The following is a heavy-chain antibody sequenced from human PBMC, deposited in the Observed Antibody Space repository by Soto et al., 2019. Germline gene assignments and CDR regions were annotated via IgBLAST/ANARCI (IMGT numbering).Heavy chain of an antibody. CDR3: ARDLYDSSGYYSDTFDY. Sequence: PGGSLRLSCAASGFTFSSYAMHWVRQAPGKGLEWVAVISYDGSNKYYADSVKGRFTISRDNSKNTLYLQMNSLRAEDTAVYYCARDLYDSSGYYSDTFDYWGQGTMVPV. CDR2: ISYDGSNK. D-gene: IGHD3-22*01. V-gene: IGHV3-30-3*01. CDR1: GFTFSSYA. J-gene: IGHJ4*02.